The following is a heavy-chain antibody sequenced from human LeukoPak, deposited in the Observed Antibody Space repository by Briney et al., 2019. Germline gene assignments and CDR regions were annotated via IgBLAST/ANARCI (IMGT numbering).Heavy chain of an antibody. CDR1: GFSVSVNY. V-gene: IGHV3-66*01. CDR2: IYSGGST. D-gene: IGHD1-26*01. J-gene: IGHJ3*02. Sequence: PGGSLRLSCAASGFSVSVNYMSWVRQAPGKGLEWVSVIYSGGSTYSANADSVKGRFTISRDNSKNTLYLQMNSLRVEDTAVYYCARDRRLGAAGTFDIWGQGTMVTVRS. CDR3: ARDRRLGAAGTFDI.